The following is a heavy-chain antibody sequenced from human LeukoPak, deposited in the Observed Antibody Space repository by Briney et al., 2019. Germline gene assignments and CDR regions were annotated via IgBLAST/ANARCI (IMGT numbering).Heavy chain of an antibody. CDR2: TIPMFDSA. V-gene: IGHV1-69*13. CDR1: GGTFSSYG. D-gene: IGHD2-21*01. CDR3: ARTAFVAALHFDY. Sequence: SVKVSCKASGGTFSSYGISWVRQAPGQGLEWMGGTIPMFDSANYAQKFQGRVTITADESTNTAYMELGSLRSEDTAVYYCARTAFVAALHFDYWGQGTLVTVSS. J-gene: IGHJ4*02.